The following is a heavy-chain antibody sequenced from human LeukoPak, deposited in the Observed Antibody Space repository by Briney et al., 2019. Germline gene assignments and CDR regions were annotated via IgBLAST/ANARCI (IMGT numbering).Heavy chain of an antibody. V-gene: IGHV1-2*02. CDR3: ARSQEWELLLIDY. CDR2: INPNSGGT. CDR1: GYTFTDSY. D-gene: IGHD1-26*01. J-gene: IGHJ4*02. Sequence: GASVKVSCKASGYTFTDSYMHWVRQAPGQGLGWMGWINPNSGGTNYAQKFQGRVTMTRDTSISTAYMELSSLRSDDTAVYYCARSQEWELLLIDYWGQGTLVTVSS.